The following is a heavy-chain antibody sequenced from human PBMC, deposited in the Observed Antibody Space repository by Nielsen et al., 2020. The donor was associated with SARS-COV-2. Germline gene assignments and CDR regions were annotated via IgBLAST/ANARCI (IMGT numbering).Heavy chain of an antibody. J-gene: IGHJ3*02. Sequence: GESLKISCAASGFTFSSYGMHWVRQAPGKGLEWVAVISYDGSNKYYADSVKGRFTISRDNSKNTLYLQMNSLRAEDTAVYYCAKDYGDYGAFDIWGQGTMVTVSS. D-gene: IGHD4-17*01. V-gene: IGHV3-30*18. CDR1: GFTFSSYG. CDR3: AKDYGDYGAFDI. CDR2: ISYDGSNK.